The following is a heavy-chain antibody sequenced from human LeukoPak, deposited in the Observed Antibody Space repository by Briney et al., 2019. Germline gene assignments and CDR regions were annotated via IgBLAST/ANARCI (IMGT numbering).Heavy chain of an antibody. D-gene: IGHD3-3*01. CDR1: GFTFSSYA. Sequence: GGSLRLSCAASGFTFSSYAMSWVRQAPGKGLEWVSAISGSGGSTYYADSVKGRFTISRDNSKNTLYLQMNSLRAEDTAVYYCAKASDYDFWSGYRFDYWGQGTLVTVSS. CDR3: AKASDYDFWSGYRFDY. J-gene: IGHJ4*02. CDR2: ISGSGGST. V-gene: IGHV3-23*01.